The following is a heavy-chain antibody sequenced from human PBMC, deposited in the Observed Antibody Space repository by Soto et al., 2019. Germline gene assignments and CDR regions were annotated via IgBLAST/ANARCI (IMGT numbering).Heavy chain of an antibody. CDR2: INAGNGNT. D-gene: IGHD6-6*01. CDR3: ARDPSDYGMDV. Sequence: QVQLVQSGAEEKKPGASVKVSCKASGYTFTSYAMHWVRQAPGQRLEWMGWINAGNGNTKYSQKFQGRVTITRDTSASTAYMGLSSLRSEDTAVYYCARDPSDYGMDVWGQGTTVTVSS. J-gene: IGHJ6*02. CDR1: GYTFTSYA. V-gene: IGHV1-3*05.